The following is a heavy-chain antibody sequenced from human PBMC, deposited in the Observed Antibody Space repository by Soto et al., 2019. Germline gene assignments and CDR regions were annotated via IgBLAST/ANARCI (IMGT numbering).Heavy chain of an antibody. CDR3: ARQRTSVVTQAYFDD. J-gene: IGHJ4*02. CDR1: GGSINSRSYY. V-gene: IGHV4-39*01. Sequence: SETLSLTCTVSGGSINSRSYYWGWIRQSPGKGLEWIGSIYYSGSTYYSPSLKSRVALSVDTSKNQFSLKLRSVSDADTAVYYCARQRTSVVTQAYFDDWGQGSLVTVSS. CDR2: IYYSGST. D-gene: IGHD2-21*02.